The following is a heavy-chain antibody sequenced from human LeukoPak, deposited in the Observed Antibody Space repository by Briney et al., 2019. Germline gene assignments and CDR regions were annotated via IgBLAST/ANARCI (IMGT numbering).Heavy chain of an antibody. Sequence: SGGSLRLSCAASGFTFSSYSMNWVRQAPGEGLEWVSVTYSGGRTYYADSVKGRFTISRDNSKNTLYLQMNSLRAEDTAVYYCARVYYGSGSLHYYYYYMDVWGKGTTVTISS. J-gene: IGHJ6*03. D-gene: IGHD3-10*01. CDR3: ARVYYGSGSLHYYYYYMDV. CDR2: TYSGGRT. CDR1: GFTFSSYS. V-gene: IGHV3-53*01.